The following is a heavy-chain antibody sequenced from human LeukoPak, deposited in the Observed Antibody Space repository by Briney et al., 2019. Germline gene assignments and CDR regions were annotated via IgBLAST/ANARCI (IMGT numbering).Heavy chain of an antibody. CDR2: ISSSSSSI. V-gene: IGHV3-21*04. CDR1: GFTFSSYS. D-gene: IGHD3-22*01. CDR3: AKDPGDSSGYYYASYFDY. Sequence: GGSLRLSCAASGFTFSSYSMNWVRQAPGKGLEWVSSISSSSSSIYYADSVKGRFTISRDNAKNSLYLQMNSLRAEDTAVYYCAKDPGDSSGYYYASYFDYWGQGTLVTVSS. J-gene: IGHJ4*02.